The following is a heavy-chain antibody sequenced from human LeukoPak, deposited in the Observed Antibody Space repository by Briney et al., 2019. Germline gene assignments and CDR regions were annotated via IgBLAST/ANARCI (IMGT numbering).Heavy chain of an antibody. V-gene: IGHV3-23*01. Sequence: GGSLRLSCAASGFTFSSYAMSWVRQAPGKGLEWVSAISGSGGSTYYAASVKGRFIISRDNSKNTLYLQMNSLRAEDTAVYSCAKDTTRTGIVVVVAATVEYAFYIWGQGTMVTVSS. D-gene: IGHD2-15*01. J-gene: IGHJ3*02. CDR2: ISGSGGST. CDR1: GFTFSSYA. CDR3: AKDTTRTGIVVVVAATVEYAFYI.